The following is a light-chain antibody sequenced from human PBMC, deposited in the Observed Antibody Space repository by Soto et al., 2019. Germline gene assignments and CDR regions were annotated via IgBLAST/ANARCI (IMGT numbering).Light chain of an antibody. Sequence: DIQMTQSPSSLSASVGDRVTITCRASQSISSYLNWYQQKPGKAPNLLIYAASSLQSGVPSRFSGSGSGTDFALNISSLQPEDFATYYCQQTYSTPFTFGPGTKVEI. CDR1: QSISSY. J-gene: IGKJ3*01. CDR3: QQTYSTPFT. V-gene: IGKV1-39*01. CDR2: AAS.